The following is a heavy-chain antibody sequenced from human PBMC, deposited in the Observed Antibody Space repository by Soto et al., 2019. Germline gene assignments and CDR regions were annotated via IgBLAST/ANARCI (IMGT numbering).Heavy chain of an antibody. CDR1: GFTFSSYA. Sequence: GGSLRLSCAASGFTFSSYAMSWVRQAPGKGLEWVSAISGSGGSTYYADSVKGRFTISRDNSKNTLYLQMNSLRAEDTAVYYCAKVKIRGWHGVHYGMDVWGQGTTVTVSS. J-gene: IGHJ6*02. CDR3: AKVKIRGWHGVHYGMDV. V-gene: IGHV3-23*01. D-gene: IGHD3-10*01. CDR2: ISGSGGST.